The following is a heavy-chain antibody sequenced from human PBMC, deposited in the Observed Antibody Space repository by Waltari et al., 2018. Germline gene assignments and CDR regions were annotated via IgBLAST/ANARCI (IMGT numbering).Heavy chain of an antibody. CDR3: AKQSPSYTRGWYPLES. V-gene: IGHV3-53*01. CDR2: SYRGGNT. CDR1: GLTVRTHL. D-gene: IGHD6-19*01. J-gene: IGHJ4*02. Sequence: EVQLVESGGNLIQPGGSLRLSFAASGLTVRTHLLSWVRQAPGKGLEWVSISYRGGNTYDAGSVKGRFTIARDNYKNMVYLEMNSLRAEDTAVYYCAKQSPSYTRGWYPLESWGPGTLVTVSP.